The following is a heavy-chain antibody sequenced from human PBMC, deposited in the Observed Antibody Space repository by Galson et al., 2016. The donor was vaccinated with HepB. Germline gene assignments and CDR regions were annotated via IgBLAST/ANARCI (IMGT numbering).Heavy chain of an antibody. CDR3: ARDWARGFYDASGSYGYFQA. CDR1: GFTFRDNS. CDR2: ISFDGRHA. D-gene: IGHD3-22*01. Sequence: SLRLSCAASGFTFRDNSMHWIRQAPGKGLEWVAVISFDGRHAFYTDSVKGRFTISRDNSNNTLHLQMSRLRSEDTAVYYCARDWARGFYDASGSYGYFQAWSQATLVTVSS. J-gene: IGHJ1*01. V-gene: IGHV3-30*07.